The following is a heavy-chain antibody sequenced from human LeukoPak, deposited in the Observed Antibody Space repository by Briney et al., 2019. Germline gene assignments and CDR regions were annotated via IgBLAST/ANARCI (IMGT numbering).Heavy chain of an antibody. J-gene: IGHJ4*02. V-gene: IGHV1-2*02. D-gene: IGHD3-10*01. CDR1: EYTFTGHY. Sequence: ASVKVSCKTSEYTFTGHYMHWVRQAPGQGLEWMGWINPNSGGTNYAQKFQGRVTMTRDTSISTAYMELSRLRSDDTAVYYCARDSASGSYFPGYWGQGTLVTVSS. CDR3: ARDSASGSYFPGY. CDR2: INPNSGGT.